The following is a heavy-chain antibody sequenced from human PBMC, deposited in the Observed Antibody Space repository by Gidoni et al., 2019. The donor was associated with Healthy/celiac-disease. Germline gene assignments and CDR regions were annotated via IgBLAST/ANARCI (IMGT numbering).Heavy chain of an antibody. CDR3: ARQGCSGGSCYSAVGYFDL. CDR2: IYPGDSDT. Sequence: EVQLVQSGAEVKKRGESLKISCKVSGYSFTSYWIGWVRQMPGKGLEWMGIIYPGDSDTRYSPSFQGQVTISADKSISTDYLQWSSLKASDTAMYYCARQGCSGGSCYSAVGYFDLWGRGTLVTVSS. V-gene: IGHV5-51*01. CDR1: GYSFTSYW. J-gene: IGHJ2*01. D-gene: IGHD2-15*01.